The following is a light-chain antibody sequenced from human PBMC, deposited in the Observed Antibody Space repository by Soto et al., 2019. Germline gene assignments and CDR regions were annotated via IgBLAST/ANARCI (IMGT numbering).Light chain of an antibody. V-gene: IGKV1-33*01. CDR1: QAIGYY. J-gene: IGKJ3*01. Sequence: DIQMTQSPSTLSASVGDRVTITCQASQAIGYYLDWYQHKPGKAPKLLIYDAFNFEIGVPSRFSGCGSGTHFSFTIIGLQPEDFATYYCQYSHHLRIFGPGTKVDMK. CDR2: DAF. CDR3: QYSHHLRI.